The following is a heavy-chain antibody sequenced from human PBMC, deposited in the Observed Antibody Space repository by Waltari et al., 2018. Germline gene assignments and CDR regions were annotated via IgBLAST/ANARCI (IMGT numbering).Heavy chain of an antibody. CDR2: IMSNSGGT. CDR1: GYTFTAYN. Sequence: QVQLVHSGAEAKTPGASVKVSCKASGYTFTAYNIHWVRQAPGQGLEWMGRIMSNSGGTNYAQKFQGRVTLTRDTSINTAYMELSSLTSDDTAVYYCARGDNYAFGYWGQGTLVTVSS. J-gene: IGHJ4*02. CDR3: ARGDNYAFGY. V-gene: IGHV1-2*06. D-gene: IGHD1-1*01.